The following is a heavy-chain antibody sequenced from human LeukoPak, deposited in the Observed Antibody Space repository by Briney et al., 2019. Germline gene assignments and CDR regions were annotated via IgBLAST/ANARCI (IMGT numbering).Heavy chain of an antibody. CDR3: ANGVVPAAPFDY. CDR1: GFTISSYA. D-gene: IGHD2-2*01. Sequence: PGGSLRLSCAASGFTISSYAMSWVRQAPGKGLEWVSAISGSASSTYYADSVKGRFTISRDNSKNTLYLQMNSLRAEDTAVYYCANGVVPAAPFDYWGQGTLVTVSS. J-gene: IGHJ4*02. V-gene: IGHV3-23*01. CDR2: ISGSASST.